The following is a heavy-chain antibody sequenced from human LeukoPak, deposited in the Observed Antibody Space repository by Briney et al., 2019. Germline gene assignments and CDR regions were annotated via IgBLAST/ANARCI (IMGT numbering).Heavy chain of an antibody. CDR1: GYTFTSYA. J-gene: IGHJ4*02. D-gene: IGHD6-19*01. Sequence: GASVKVSCKASGYTFTSYAMHWVRQAPGQRLEWMGWINVGNGNTKYSQKFQGRVTITTDASTNTAYMELRSLRSDDTAVYYCARGGSGWLGNYFDYWGQGTLVTVSS. CDR3: ARGGSGWLGNYFDY. CDR2: INVGNGNT. V-gene: IGHV1-3*01.